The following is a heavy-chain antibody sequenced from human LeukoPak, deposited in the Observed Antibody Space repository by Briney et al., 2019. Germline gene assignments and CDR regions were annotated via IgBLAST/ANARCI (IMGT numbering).Heavy chain of an antibody. CDR3: ARDSDGPFDY. CDR2: IYSGGST. CDR1: GFTVSSNY. V-gene: IGHV3-66*01. J-gene: IGHJ4*02. Sequence: PGGSLRLSCAASGFTVSSNYMSWVRQAPGKGLEWVSVIYSGGSTYCADFVKGRFTISRDNSKNTLYLQMNSLRAEDTAVYYCARDSDGPFDYWGQGTLVTVSS.